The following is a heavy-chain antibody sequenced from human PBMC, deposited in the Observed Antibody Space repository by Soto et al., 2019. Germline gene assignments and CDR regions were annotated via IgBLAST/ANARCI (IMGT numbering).Heavy chain of an antibody. J-gene: IGHJ3*02. CDR3: ARPGYGDYTAAFDI. Sequence: PSETLSLTCTVSGGSISSSSYYWGWIRQPPGKGLEWIGSIYYSGSTYYNPSLKSRVTISVDMSKNQFSLKLSSVTAADTAVYYCARPGYGDYTAAFDIWGQGTMVTVSS. CDR2: IYYSGST. CDR1: GGSISSSSYY. D-gene: IGHD4-17*01. V-gene: IGHV4-39*01.